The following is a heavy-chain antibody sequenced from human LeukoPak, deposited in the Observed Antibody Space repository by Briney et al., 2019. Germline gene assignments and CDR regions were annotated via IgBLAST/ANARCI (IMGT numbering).Heavy chain of an antibody. D-gene: IGHD2-2*01. J-gene: IGHJ6*02. V-gene: IGHV3-30-3*01. CDR2: ISHDGSNK. CDR1: GFTFSIYA. CDR3: ARPAAIGGYYYFYHMDV. Sequence: GRSLRLSCAASGFTFSIYAMHWVHQAPGKGLEFVGVISHDGSNKYYPDSVRGRFTISRDNSKNPLYLQMNSLRAEDTAVYYCARPAAIGGYYYFYHMDVWGQGTTVTVAS.